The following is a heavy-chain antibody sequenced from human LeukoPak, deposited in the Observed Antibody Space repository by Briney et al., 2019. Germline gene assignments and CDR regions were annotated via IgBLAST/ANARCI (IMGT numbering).Heavy chain of an antibody. CDR1: GYTFTGYY. V-gene: IGHV1-2*02. D-gene: IGHD1-26*01. CDR2: INPNSGGA. CDR3: ARSSPPTYYRFYYYMDV. Sequence: GASVKVSCKASGYTFTGYYMHWVRQAPGQGLEWMGWINPNSGGAKYAQNFQGRVIMTTDTSISTAYMELTSLRSDDTAVYYCARSSPPTYYRFYYYMDVWGKGATVTVSS. J-gene: IGHJ6*03.